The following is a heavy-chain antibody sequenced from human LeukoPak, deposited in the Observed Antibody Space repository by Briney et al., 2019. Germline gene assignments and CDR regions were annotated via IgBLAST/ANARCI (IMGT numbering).Heavy chain of an antibody. D-gene: IGHD3-22*01. CDR1: EYTFTSYA. J-gene: IGHJ4*02. CDR3: ARVGRISYDSSGYFNY. V-gene: IGHV1-3*01. CDR2: VNAGNGNT. Sequence: GASVKVSCKASEYTFTSYAMHWVRQAPGQRLEWMGWVNAGNGNTKYSQKFQGRVTITRDTSASTAYMELSSLRSEDTAVYYCARVGRISYDSSGYFNYWGQGTLVTVSS.